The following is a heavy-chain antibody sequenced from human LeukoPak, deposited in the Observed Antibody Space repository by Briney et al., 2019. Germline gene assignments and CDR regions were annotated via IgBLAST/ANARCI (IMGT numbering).Heavy chain of an antibody. Sequence: GGSLRLSCAASGFTFSRYWMTWVRQAPGKGLEWVASINEDGSGKHFVDSVKGRFTISRDNAQKSVYLEMNSLRAEDTAVYYCARAVTSTEGYWGQGTLVTVSS. CDR2: INEDGSGK. D-gene: IGHD4-17*01. V-gene: IGHV3-7*03. CDR1: GFTFSRYW. J-gene: IGHJ4*02. CDR3: ARAVTSTEGY.